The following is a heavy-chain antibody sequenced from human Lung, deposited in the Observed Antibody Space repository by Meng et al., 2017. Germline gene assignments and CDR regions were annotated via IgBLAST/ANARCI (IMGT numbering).Heavy chain of an antibody. V-gene: IGHV4-34*01. CDR3: ARGPTTMAHDFDY. CDR1: GGSFGDYY. D-gene: IGHD4-11*01. Sequence: VGLPRWGAGLWKLAETLSLACVFAGGSFGDYYWSWIRQPPGKGLGWIGESNHSGSTNYNPSLESRATISVDTSQNNLSLKLSSVTAADSAVYYCARGPTTMAHDFDYWGQGTLVTVSS. CDR2: SNHSGST. J-gene: IGHJ4*02.